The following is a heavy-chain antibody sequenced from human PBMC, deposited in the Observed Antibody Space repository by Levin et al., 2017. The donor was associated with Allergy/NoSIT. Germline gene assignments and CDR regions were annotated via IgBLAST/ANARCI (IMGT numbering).Heavy chain of an antibody. CDR1: GYTFTGYY. CDR3: ARETNIKENNWFDP. CDR2: ISPNNGGT. V-gene: IGHV1-2*06. D-gene: IGHD1-7*01. Sequence: GESLKISCKASGYTFTGYYIHWVRQAPGQGLEWMGRISPNNGGTKYAQKFQGRVTMTRDTSISTAYMELSGLRSDDTALYHCARETNIKENNWFDPWGQGTLVTVSS. J-gene: IGHJ5*02.